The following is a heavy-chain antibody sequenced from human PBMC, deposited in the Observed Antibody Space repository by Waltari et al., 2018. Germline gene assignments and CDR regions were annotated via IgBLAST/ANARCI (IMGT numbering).Heavy chain of an antibody. CDR1: GLSIRGYT. V-gene: IGHV1-69*12. CDR2: FIPLSGSQ. J-gene: IGHJ4*02. D-gene: IGHD3-22*01. Sequence: QVQLAQSGAEVKSPGSSVTISCKASGLSIRGYTSSWVRQAPGQGLEWLGGFIPLSGSQIYTQKFQGRLTISADGSTRTTVMELRNLRYEDTAVYFCARGYRYDSSERFYLDHWGQGTPVIVSS. CDR3: ARGYRYDSSERFYLDH.